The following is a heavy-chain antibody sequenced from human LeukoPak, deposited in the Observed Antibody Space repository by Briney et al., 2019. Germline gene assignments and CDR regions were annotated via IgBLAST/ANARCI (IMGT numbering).Heavy chain of an antibody. Sequence: NPSETLSLTCAVYAESFSDYYWSWIRQPPGKGLEWVSSISSSSSYIYYADSVKGRFTISRDNAKNSLYLQMNSLRAEDTAVYYCARLADYDWSDYWGQGTLVTVSS. CDR2: ISSSSSYI. D-gene: IGHD3-16*01. CDR3: ARLADYDWSDY. CDR1: AESFSDYY. J-gene: IGHJ4*02. V-gene: IGHV3-11*06.